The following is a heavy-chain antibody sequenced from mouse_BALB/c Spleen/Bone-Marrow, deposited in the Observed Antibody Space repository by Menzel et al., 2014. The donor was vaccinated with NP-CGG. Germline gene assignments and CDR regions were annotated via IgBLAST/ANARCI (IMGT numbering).Heavy chain of an antibody. CDR3: ARERTARATYAMDY. J-gene: IGHJ4*01. CDR2: INPYNGAT. V-gene: IGHV1-26*01. D-gene: IGHD3-1*01. Sequence: VQLQQSGPELVKPGASVKISCKASGYSFTGYYMHWVKQSHVKSLEWIGRINPYNGATSYNQNFKDKASLTVDKSSSTAYMELHNLTSEDSAVYYCARERTARATYAMDYWGQGTSVTVSS. CDR1: GYSFTGYY.